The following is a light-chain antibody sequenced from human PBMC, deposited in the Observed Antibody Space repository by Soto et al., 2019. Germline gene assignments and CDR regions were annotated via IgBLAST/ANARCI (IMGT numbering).Light chain of an antibody. J-gene: IGKJ4*01. CDR3: QQYDSLPPT. CDR2: DAF. V-gene: IGKV1-33*01. Sequence: DIQMTQSPSSLSASVGDSVTMTCQASQDIKNFLNWYQQKPGKAPKLLIYDAFKLDTGVPSRFSRSGSGTDCTFTISSLQPEDIATYFCQQYDSLPPTFGGGTKVEI. CDR1: QDIKNF.